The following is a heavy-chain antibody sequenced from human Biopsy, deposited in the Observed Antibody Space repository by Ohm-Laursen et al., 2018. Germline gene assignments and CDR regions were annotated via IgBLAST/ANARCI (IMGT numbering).Heavy chain of an antibody. CDR1: DGSISSDY. J-gene: IGHJ6*02. Sequence: SDTLSLTCTVSDGSISSDYWSWIRQTPGKGLEWIGEINHSGRTNYNPSLKSRVTISVDTSKNQFSLKVRSVTAADTAVYYCVRGVDYYDPYHYYALDVWGQGTTVTVSS. CDR2: INHSGRT. V-gene: IGHV4-34*01. CDR3: VRGVDYYDPYHYYALDV. D-gene: IGHD3-22*01.